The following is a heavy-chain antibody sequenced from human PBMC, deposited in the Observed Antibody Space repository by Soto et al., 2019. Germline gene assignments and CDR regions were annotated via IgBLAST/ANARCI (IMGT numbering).Heavy chain of an antibody. CDR3: ARLRSGWSIDY. CDR2: ISSTGSGT. Sequence: GWSLSLSCAASGFTFSSYEMHWVRQAPGKGLEWISYISSTGSGTHYADSVKGRFTISRDNAKNSLYLQVNSLTAADTAVYYCARLRSGWSIDYWGQGALVTVSS. J-gene: IGHJ4*02. V-gene: IGHV3-48*03. D-gene: IGHD6-19*01. CDR1: GFTFSSYE.